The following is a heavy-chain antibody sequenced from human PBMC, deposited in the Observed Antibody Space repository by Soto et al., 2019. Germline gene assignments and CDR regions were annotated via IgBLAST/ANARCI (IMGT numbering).Heavy chain of an antibody. J-gene: IGHJ5*02. D-gene: IGHD5-12*01. CDR1: GGSLSDYY. V-gene: IGHV4-34*01. CDR2: INNSGST. Sequence: PSETLSLTCAVYGGSLSDYYWNWIRQPPGKGLEWIGEINNSGSTNYNPSLKSRVTISVDTSKNHFSLKLTSVTAADMAVYYCARGQRWLRYWFDPWGQGTLVTVSS. CDR3: ARGQRWLRYWFDP.